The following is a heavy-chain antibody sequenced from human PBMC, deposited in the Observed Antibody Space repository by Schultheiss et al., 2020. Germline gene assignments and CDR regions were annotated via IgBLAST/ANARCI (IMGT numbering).Heavy chain of an antibody. CDR3: ARGAGRQQLIKRQRFDP. Sequence: SETLSLTCAVYGGSFSGYYWSWIRQSPGKGLGWIGEIIHRGATDYNSSLKSRATILVDTSKNQFSLKLSSVTAADTAVYYCARGAGRQQLIKRQRFDPWGQGTLVTVSS. V-gene: IGHV4-34*01. CDR1: GGSFSGYY. D-gene: IGHD6-13*01. CDR2: IIHRGAT. J-gene: IGHJ5*02.